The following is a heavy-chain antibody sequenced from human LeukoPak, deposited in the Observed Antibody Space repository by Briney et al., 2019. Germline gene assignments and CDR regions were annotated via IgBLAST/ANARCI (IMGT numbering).Heavy chain of an antibody. CDR1: GGTFISYA. V-gene: IGHV1-69*04. D-gene: IGHD2-15*01. Sequence: ASVKVSCKASGGTFISYAISWVRQAPGQGLEWMGRIIPILGIANYAQKFQGRVTITADKSTSTAYMELSSLRSEDTAVYYCARNLVVAATTYFDYWGQGILVTVSS. J-gene: IGHJ4*02. CDR2: IIPILGIA. CDR3: ARNLVVAATTYFDY.